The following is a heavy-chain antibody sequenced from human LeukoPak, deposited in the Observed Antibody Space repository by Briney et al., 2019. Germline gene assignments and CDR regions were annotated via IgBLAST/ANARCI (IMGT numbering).Heavy chain of an antibody. CDR3: ARVRGLRYFDY. V-gene: IGHV3-7*01. D-gene: IGHD3-9*01. J-gene: IGHJ4*02. CDR1: GFTFSSYW. Sequence: GGSLRLSCAASGFTFSSYWMSWVRQAPGKGLEWVANIKQGGSEKYYVDSVKGRFTISRDNAKNSLYLQMNSLRAEDTAVYYCARVRGLRYFDYWGQGTLVTVSS. CDR2: IKQGGSEK.